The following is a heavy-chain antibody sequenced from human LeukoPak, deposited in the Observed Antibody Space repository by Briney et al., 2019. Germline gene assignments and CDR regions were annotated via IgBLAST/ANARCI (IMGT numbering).Heavy chain of an antibody. Sequence: SETLSLTCTVSGGSISSGGYYWSWIRQHPGKGLEWIGYICYSGSTYYNPSLKSRVTISVDTSKNQFSLKLSSVTAADTAVYYCARDNCGGDCYSDRYFDYWGQGTLVTVSS. D-gene: IGHD2-21*02. CDR3: ARDNCGGDCYSDRYFDY. CDR1: GGSISSGGYY. V-gene: IGHV4-31*03. J-gene: IGHJ4*02. CDR2: ICYSGST.